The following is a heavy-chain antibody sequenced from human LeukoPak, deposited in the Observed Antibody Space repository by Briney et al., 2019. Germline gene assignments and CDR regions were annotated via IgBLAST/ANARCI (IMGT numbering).Heavy chain of an antibody. CDR1: GFTFNNYA. V-gene: IGHV3-23*01. Sequence: GGSLRLSCAASGFTFNNYAMSWVRQAPGKGLEWVSTISASGISTYYSDSVKGRFTISRDNSKNTLYLQMNSLRAEDTAVYYCAKGDNDILTGYYNSVDYWGQGTLVTVSS. D-gene: IGHD3-9*01. J-gene: IGHJ4*02. CDR2: ISASGIST. CDR3: AKGDNDILTGYYNSVDY.